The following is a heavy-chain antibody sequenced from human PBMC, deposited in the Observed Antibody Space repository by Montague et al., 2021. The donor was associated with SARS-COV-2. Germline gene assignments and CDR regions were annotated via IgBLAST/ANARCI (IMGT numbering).Heavy chain of an antibody. Sequence: SETLSLTCTVSGGSISSYYWSWIRQPPGKGLEWIGYIYYSGSTNXXPSLKSRVTTSVDTSKNQFSLMLSSVTAADTAVYYCARVFPRWLPTDPYFDYWGQGTLVTVSS. CDR2: IYYSGST. CDR1: GGSISSYY. V-gene: IGHV4-59*01. CDR3: ARVFPRWLPTDPYFDY. D-gene: IGHD5-24*01. J-gene: IGHJ4*02.